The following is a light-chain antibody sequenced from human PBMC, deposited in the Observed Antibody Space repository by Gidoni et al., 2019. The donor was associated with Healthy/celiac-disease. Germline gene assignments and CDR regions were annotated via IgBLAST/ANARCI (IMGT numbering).Light chain of an antibody. Sequence: DIQMTQSPSSLSASVGDRVTITCQASQDISNYLNWYQQKPGKAPKLLIYDASNLETGVPSRFSGSGSGTDFTFTISSLQPEDIATYYCQQYDNRLLTFXGXTKVEIK. CDR1: QDISNY. J-gene: IGKJ4*01. CDR2: DAS. CDR3: QQYDNRLLT. V-gene: IGKV1-33*01.